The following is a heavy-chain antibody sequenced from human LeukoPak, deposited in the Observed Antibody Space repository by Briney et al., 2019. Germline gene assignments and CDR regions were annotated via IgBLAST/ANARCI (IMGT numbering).Heavy chain of an antibody. Sequence: GASVKVSCKASGGTFSSYAISWVRQAPGQGLEWMGGIIPIFGTANYAQKFQGRVTITADKSTSTAYMELSSLRSEDTAVYYCAKATMRSCNGFYCYHFDCWGQGTLVTVSS. D-gene: IGHD3-22*01. V-gene: IGHV1-69*06. CDR2: IIPIFGTA. CDR1: GGTFSSYA. CDR3: AKATMRSCNGFYCYHFDC. J-gene: IGHJ4*02.